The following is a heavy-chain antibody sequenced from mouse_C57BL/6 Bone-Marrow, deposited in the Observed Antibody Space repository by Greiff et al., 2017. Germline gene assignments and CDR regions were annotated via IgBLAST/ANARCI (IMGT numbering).Heavy chain of an antibody. CDR2: IYPGDGDT. V-gene: IGHV1-80*01. CDR3: ARYSYYSNPWFAY. J-gene: IGHJ3*01. CDR1: GYAFSSYW. D-gene: IGHD2-5*01. Sequence: VQLQQSGAELVKPGASVKISCKASGYAFSSYWMNWVKQRPGKGLEWIGQIYPGDGDTNYKGKFKGKATLTADKSSSTAYMQLSSLTSEDSAVYFCARYSYYSNPWFAYWGQGTLVTVSA.